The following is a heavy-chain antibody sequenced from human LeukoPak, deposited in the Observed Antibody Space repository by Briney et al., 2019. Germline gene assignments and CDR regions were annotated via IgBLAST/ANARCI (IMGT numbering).Heavy chain of an antibody. CDR3: AKAHCSGGSCYPYYFDY. D-gene: IGHD2-15*01. Sequence: PGGSLRLSCAASGFTFSSYGMHWVRQAPGKGLEWVAVIWYDGSNKYYADSVKGRFTISRDNSKNTLYLQMNSLRAEDTAVYYCAKAHCSGGSCYPYYFDYWGQGTLVTVSS. J-gene: IGHJ4*02. CDR2: IWYDGSNK. V-gene: IGHV3-33*06. CDR1: GFTFSSYG.